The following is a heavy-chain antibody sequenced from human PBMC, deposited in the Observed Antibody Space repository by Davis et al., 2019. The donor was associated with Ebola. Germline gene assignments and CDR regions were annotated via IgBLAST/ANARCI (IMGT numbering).Heavy chain of an antibody. V-gene: IGHV1-46*01. CDR3: AILESTSGRDAFDI. D-gene: IGHD5/OR15-5a*01. CDR1: GYNFTTYY. Sequence: ASVKVSCKASGYNFTTYYLHWVRQAPGQGLEWMAIINPTDGSTRYEQNFQDRVTITRDRSMSTAYMELSSLRSEDTAMYYCAILESTSGRDAFDIWGQGTMVTVSS. CDR2: INPTDGST. J-gene: IGHJ3*02.